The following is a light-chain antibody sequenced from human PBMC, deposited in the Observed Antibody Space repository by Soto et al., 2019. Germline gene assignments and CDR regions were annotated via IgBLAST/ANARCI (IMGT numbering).Light chain of an antibody. CDR2: DAS. CDR1: QSISSW. V-gene: IGKV1-5*01. Sequence: DIQMTQSPSTLSASVGDRVTITCRASQSISSWLAWYQQKPGKAPKLLIYDASSLESGVPSRFSGSGSGTEFSLTVSSLQPEDSATYYCQQIYDYPITFGQGTRLEI. CDR3: QQIYDYPIT. J-gene: IGKJ5*01.